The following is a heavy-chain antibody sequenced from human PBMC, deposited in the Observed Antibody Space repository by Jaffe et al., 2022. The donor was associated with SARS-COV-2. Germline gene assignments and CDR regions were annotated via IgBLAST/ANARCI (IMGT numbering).Heavy chain of an antibody. CDR3: AKELQWLVLNDAFDI. CDR2: ISYDGSNK. J-gene: IGHJ3*02. V-gene: IGHV3-30*18. CDR1: GFTFSSYG. D-gene: IGHD6-19*01. Sequence: QVQLVESGGGVVQPGRSLRLSCAASGFTFSSYGMHWVRQAPGKGLEWVAVISYDGSNKYYADSVKGRFTISRDNSKNTLYLQMNSLRAEDTAVYYCAKELQWLVLNDAFDIWGQGTMVTVSS.